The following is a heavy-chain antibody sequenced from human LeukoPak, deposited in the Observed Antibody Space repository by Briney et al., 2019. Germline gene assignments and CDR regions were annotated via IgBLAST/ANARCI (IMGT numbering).Heavy chain of an antibody. Sequence: ALVKVSCKASGYTFTTYSIHWVRQAPGQGLEWMGIINPSAGSTNYAQEFQGRVTMTRDTSTNTVYMELSSLRSEDTAVYYCARRPGTATRLDSYYYGMDVWGQGTTVTVSS. V-gene: IGHV1-46*01. CDR2: INPSAGST. D-gene: IGHD4-17*01. CDR1: GYTFTTYS. CDR3: ARRPGTATRLDSYYYGMDV. J-gene: IGHJ6*02.